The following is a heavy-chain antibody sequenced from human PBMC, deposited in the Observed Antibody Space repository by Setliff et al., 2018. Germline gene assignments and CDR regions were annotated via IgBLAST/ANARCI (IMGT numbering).Heavy chain of an antibody. CDR1: GFHFNSYG. V-gene: IGHV3-30*02. CDR3: ARDVDDLRTGLGGT. Sequence: PGGSLRLSCAASGFHFNSYGMHWVRQAPGKGLEWVAFIRFAGSNKNYEDSVKGRSTISRDNSKNTLYLQMNSLGVEDTAVYFCARDVDDLRTGLGGTWGQGTQVTVSS. CDR2: IRFAGSNK. D-gene: IGHD3-3*01. J-gene: IGHJ5*02.